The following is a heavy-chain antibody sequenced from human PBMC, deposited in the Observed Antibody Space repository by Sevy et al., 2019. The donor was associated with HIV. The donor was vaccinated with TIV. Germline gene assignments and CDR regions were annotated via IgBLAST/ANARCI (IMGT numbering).Heavy chain of an antibody. CDR3: VKEGGGEGGDH. CDR2: IQYDGSNK. D-gene: IGHD2-21*01. Sequence: GGSLRLSCAASGFSYSSYGMHWVRQAPGKGLEWVAYIQYDGSNKDYADSVKGRFTISRDNSKNTLDLQMSSPRVEDTAVYYCVKEGGGEGGDHWGQGTLVTVSS. V-gene: IGHV3-30*02. CDR1: GFSYSSYG. J-gene: IGHJ4*02.